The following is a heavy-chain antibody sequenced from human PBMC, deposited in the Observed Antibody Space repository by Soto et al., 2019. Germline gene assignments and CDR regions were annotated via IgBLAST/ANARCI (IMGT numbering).Heavy chain of an antibody. CDR3: ASGYTSYYYYYGMDV. J-gene: IGHJ6*02. CDR2: ISGSGGST. V-gene: IGHV3-23*01. D-gene: IGHD5-18*01. CDR1: GFTFSSYA. Sequence: PGGSLRLSCAASGFTFSSYAMSWVRQAPGKGLEWVSAISGSGGSTYYADSVKGRFTISRDNSKNTLYLQMNSLRAEDTAVYYCASGYTSYYYYYGMDVWGQGTTVTVSS.